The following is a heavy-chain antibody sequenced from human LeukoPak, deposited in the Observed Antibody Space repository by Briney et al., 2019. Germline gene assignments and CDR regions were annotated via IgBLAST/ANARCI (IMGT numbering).Heavy chain of an antibody. V-gene: IGHV5-51*01. J-gene: IGHJ4*02. CDR2: IYPGDSDT. Sequence: GESLKISCKGSGYSFNTYWIGWVRQMPRKVLEWMGIIYPGDSDTRYSPSFQGQVTISVDKSIDTDYLQWSSLKASDTAMYYCARIPRTYCSGGICYDYWGQGTLVTVSS. D-gene: IGHD2-15*01. CDR1: GYSFNTYW. CDR3: ARIPRTYCSGGICYDY.